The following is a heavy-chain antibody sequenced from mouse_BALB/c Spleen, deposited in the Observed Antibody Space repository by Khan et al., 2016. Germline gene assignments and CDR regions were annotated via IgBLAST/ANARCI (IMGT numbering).Heavy chain of an antibody. CDR3: TGSHGYYAVDY. Sequence: EVQLQESGPDLVKPSQSLSLTCTVTGYSITSGYSWYWIRPFPGNKLEWMGYIHYSGGTKYIPSLKSRISITRDTSKNQFFLQLNSVTPEDTATXYGTGSHGYYAVDYWGQGTSVTVSS. CDR2: IHYSGGT. J-gene: IGHJ4*01. CDR1: GYSITSGYS. V-gene: IGHV3-1*02.